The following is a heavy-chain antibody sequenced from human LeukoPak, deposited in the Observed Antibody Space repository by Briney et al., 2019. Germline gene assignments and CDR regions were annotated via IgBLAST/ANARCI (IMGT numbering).Heavy chain of an antibody. Sequence: SETLSLTCAVYGGSFSGYYWSWIRQTPGKGLEWIGEINHSGCTNYNPSLKSRVTISVDTSKNQFSLKLSSVTAADTAVYYCARGSYGSGSYWVDYWGQGTLVTVSS. CDR2: INHSGCT. D-gene: IGHD3-10*01. CDR1: GGSFSGYY. J-gene: IGHJ4*02. V-gene: IGHV4-34*01. CDR3: ARGSYGSGSYWVDY.